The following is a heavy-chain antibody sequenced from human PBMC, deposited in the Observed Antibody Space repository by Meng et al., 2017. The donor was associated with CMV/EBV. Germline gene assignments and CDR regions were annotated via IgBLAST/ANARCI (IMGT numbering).Heavy chain of an antibody. D-gene: IGHD3-3*01. V-gene: IGHV1-18*01. CDR2: ISAYNGNT. CDR1: GYTFTSYG. Sequence: ALVKVSCKASGYTFTSYGISWVRQAPGQGLEWMGWISAYNGNTNYAQKLQGRVTMTTDTSTSTAYMELRSLRSDDTAVYYCARGRFLEWLTHYYCYGMDVWGQGTTVTVSS. J-gene: IGHJ6*02. CDR3: ARGRFLEWLTHYYCYGMDV.